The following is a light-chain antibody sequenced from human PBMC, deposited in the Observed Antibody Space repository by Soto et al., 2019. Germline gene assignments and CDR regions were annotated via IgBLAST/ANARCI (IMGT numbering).Light chain of an antibody. J-gene: IGKJ2*01. CDR2: GAA. CDR3: QQYNNWPPYT. Sequence: EIVLTQSPGTLSSSPGERATLSCRASQTVNSTYLAWYQQKPGQAPRLLIYGAANRATGIPERFSGSGSGTDFTLTISRLEPEDFAIYYCQQYNNWPPYTFGQGTKLEIK. V-gene: IGKV3-20*01. CDR1: QTVNSTY.